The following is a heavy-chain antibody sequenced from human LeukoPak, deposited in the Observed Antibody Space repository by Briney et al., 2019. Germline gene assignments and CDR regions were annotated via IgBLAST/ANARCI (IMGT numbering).Heavy chain of an antibody. Sequence: PGGSLRLSCAASGFTFSSYEMNWVRQAPGKGLEWVSVIYSGGSTYYADSVKGRFTISRDNSKNTLYLQMNSLRAEDTAVYYCARSFQLWDFDYWGQGTLVTVSS. CDR1: GFTFSSYE. V-gene: IGHV3-53*01. D-gene: IGHD5-18*01. CDR3: ARSFQLWDFDY. J-gene: IGHJ4*02. CDR2: IYSGGST.